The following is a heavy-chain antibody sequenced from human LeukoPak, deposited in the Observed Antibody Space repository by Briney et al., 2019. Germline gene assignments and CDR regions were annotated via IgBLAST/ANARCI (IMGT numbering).Heavy chain of an antibody. V-gene: IGHV1-2*02. J-gene: IGHJ4*02. CDR1: GYTFTGYY. CDR2: INPKSGGA. D-gene: IGHD3-10*01. CDR3: ARDRPLDADDYYGFYYFDY. Sequence: ASVKLSCKASGYTFTGYYIHWVRQAPGQGLEWMGWINPKSGGANYAQKFQGRVTMTRDTSISTAYMELSRLRSDDTAVYYCARDRPLDADDYYGFYYFDYWGQGTLVTVSS.